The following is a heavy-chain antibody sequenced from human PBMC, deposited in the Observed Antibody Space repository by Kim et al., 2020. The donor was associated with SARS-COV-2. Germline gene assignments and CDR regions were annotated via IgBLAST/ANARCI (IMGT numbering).Heavy chain of an antibody. CDR2: IKSKTDGGTT. J-gene: IGHJ6*02. Sequence: GGSLRLSCAASGFTFSNAWMSWVRQAPGKGLEWVGRIKSKTDGGTTDYAAPVKGRFTISRDDSKNTLYLQMNSLKTEDTAVYYCTTGLVLLWFGELFRFGMDVWGQGTTVTVSS. CDR3: TTGLVLLWFGELFRFGMDV. CDR1: GFTFSNAW. V-gene: IGHV3-15*01. D-gene: IGHD3-10*01.